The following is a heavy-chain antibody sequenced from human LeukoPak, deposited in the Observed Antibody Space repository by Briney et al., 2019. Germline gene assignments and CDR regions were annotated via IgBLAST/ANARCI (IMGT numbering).Heavy chain of an antibody. V-gene: IGHV4-39*01. CDR3: VKSGTLLREGFNY. CDR2: MDYTGET. J-gene: IGHJ4*02. D-gene: IGHD1-1*01. CDR1: GDSITGYY. Sequence: SETLSLTCSVSGDSITGYYWGWIRQSPGKGLEWIGSMDYTGETYYSPSLQSRVTISVDTPRNQFSLNLHSMTAADTAVYYCVKSGTLLREGFNYWGQGTLVTVSS.